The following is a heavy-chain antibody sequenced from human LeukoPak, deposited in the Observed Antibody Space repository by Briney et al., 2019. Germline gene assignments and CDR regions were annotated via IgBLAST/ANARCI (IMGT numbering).Heavy chain of an antibody. CDR2: ISSSSSTI. CDR1: GFTFSSYG. V-gene: IGHV3-48*01. CDR3: ARWYYDILTGYRLFDP. Sequence: GGSLRLSCAASGFTFSSYGMTWVRQAPGKGLEWVSYISSSSSTIYYADSVKGRFTISRDNAKNSLYLQMNSLRAEDTAVYYCARWYYDILTGYRLFDPWGQGTLVTVSS. D-gene: IGHD3-9*01. J-gene: IGHJ5*02.